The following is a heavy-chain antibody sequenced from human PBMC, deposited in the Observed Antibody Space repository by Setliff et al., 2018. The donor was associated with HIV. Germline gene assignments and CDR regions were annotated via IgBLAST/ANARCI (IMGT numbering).Heavy chain of an antibody. D-gene: IGHD2-15*01. CDR2: IRPNGGTT. V-gene: IGHV1-2*02. Sequence: ASVKVSCKTSGYPFNVYYVNWVRQAPGQGLEWVGWIRPNGGTTKYAPKFQGRVTLTRDTANTTVYMDLGSLTSDDTAIYYCAKGGGSYCGGGSCPPYWSDPWGQGTLVTVSS. CDR1: GYPFNVYY. J-gene: IGHJ5*02. CDR3: AKGGGSYCGGGSCPPYWSDP.